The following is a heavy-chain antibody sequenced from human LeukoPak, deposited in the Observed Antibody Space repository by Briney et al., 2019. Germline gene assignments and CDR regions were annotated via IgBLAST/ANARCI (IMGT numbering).Heavy chain of an antibody. J-gene: IGHJ4*02. CDR2: ISYDGSNK. V-gene: IGHV3-30*18. CDR1: GFTFSSYG. D-gene: IGHD4-17*01. CDR3: AKGYYADYGDH. Sequence: GGSLRLSCAASGFTFSSYGMHWVRQAPGKGLEWVAVISYDGSNKYYADSVKGRFIISRDNSKNTLYLQMNSLRVEDTAVYYCAKGYYADYGDHWGQGTLVTVSS.